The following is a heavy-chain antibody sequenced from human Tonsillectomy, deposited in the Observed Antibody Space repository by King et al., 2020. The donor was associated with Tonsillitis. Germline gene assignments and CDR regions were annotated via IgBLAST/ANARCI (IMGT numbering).Heavy chain of an antibody. CDR3: ASYGSGSHNWFDP. Sequence: VQLVESGGGLVKPGGSLRLSCAASGFTFSDYYMSWIRQAPGKGLEWVSYISSSSSYTNYAASVKGRFTISRDNAKNSLYLQMNSLRAEDTAVYYCASYGSGSHNWFDPWGQGTLVTVSS. V-gene: IGHV3-11*05. J-gene: IGHJ5*02. CDR2: ISSSSSYT. CDR1: GFTFSDYY. D-gene: IGHD3-10*01.